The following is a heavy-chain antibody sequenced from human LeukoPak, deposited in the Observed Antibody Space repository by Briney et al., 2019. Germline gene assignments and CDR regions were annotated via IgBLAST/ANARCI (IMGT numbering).Heavy chain of an antibody. V-gene: IGHV1-18*01. D-gene: IGHD3-10*01. CDR1: GYTFTSYG. CDR3: ARDHDRYYYGSGGAS. J-gene: IGHJ4*02. CDR2: ISAYNGNT. Sequence: GASVKVSCKASGYTFTSYGISWVRQAPGQGLEWMGWISAYNGNTNYAQKLQGRVTMTTDTSTSTAYMELRSLRSDDTAVYYCARDHDRYYYGSGGASWGQGTLVTVSS.